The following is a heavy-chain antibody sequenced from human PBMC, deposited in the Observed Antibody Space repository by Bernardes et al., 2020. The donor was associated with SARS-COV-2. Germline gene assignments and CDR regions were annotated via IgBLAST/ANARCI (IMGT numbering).Heavy chain of an antibody. CDR1: GFTLSNSW. V-gene: IGHV3-74*01. D-gene: IGHD3-16*01. Sequence: GGSLKLCCAASGFTLSNSWMHWVRQAPGKGLVWVSRLNSDGTTTRYADSVKGRFTISRDNAKNTLFLQMNSLRVEDTAVYYCARGREGGNWFDPWGQGTLVTVSP. CDR2: LNSDGTTT. CDR3: ARGREGGNWFDP. J-gene: IGHJ5*02.